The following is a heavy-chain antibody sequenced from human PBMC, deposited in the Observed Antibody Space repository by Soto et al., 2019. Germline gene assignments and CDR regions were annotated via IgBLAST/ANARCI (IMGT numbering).Heavy chain of an antibody. CDR2: IWYDGSNK. V-gene: IGHV3-33*01. CDR1: GFTFSSYG. CDR3: ARDYCGGDCYPDY. Sequence: QVQLVESGGGVVQPGRSLRLSCAASGFTFSSYGMHWVRQAPGKGLEWVAVIWYDGSNKYYADSVKGRFTISRDNSKNTLYLQMNSLRAEDTAGYYCARDYCGGDCYPDYWGQGTLVTVSS. D-gene: IGHD2-21*02. J-gene: IGHJ4*02.